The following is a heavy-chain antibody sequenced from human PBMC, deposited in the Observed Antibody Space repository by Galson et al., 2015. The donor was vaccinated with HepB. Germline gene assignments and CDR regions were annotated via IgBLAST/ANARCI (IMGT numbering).Heavy chain of an antibody. D-gene: IGHD3-10*01. CDR3: ARRDYYGSGSYYYYGMDV. CDR1: GYTFTSYY. CDR2: INPSGGST. J-gene: IGHJ6*02. V-gene: IGHV1-46*01. Sequence: SVKVSCKASGYTFTSYYMHWVRQAPGQGLEWMGIINPSGGSTSYAQKFQGRVTMTRDTSTSTVYMELSSLRSEDTAVYYCARRDYYGSGSYYYYGMDVWGQGTTVTVSS.